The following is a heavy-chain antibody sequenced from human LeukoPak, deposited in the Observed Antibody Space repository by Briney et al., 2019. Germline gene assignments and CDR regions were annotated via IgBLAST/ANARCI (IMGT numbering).Heavy chain of an antibody. CDR3: AKDDYGSHDV. CDR1: GFTFSDYY. Sequence: GGSLRLSCAASGFTFSDYYMSWVRQAPGKGLEWVSSISGSDYYADSVKGRFTISRDNSKNTLFLQMNSLRAEDTALYYCAKDDYGSHDVWGQGTMVTVSP. CDR2: ISGSD. D-gene: IGHD4-17*01. V-gene: IGHV3-23*01. J-gene: IGHJ3*01.